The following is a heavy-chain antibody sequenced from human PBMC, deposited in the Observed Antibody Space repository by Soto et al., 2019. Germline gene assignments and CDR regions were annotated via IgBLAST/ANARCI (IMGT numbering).Heavy chain of an antibody. D-gene: IGHD6-13*01. J-gene: IGHJ5*02. Sequence: SETLSLTCTVSGGSISSYYWSWIRQPPGKGLEWIGYIYYSGSTNYNPYLKSRVTISVDTSKNQFSLKLSSATAADTAVYYCARIAYLYNSSIGGWFDPWGQGTLVTVSS. V-gene: IGHV4-59*01. CDR2: IYYSGST. CDR1: GGSISSYY. CDR3: ARIAYLYNSSIGGWFDP.